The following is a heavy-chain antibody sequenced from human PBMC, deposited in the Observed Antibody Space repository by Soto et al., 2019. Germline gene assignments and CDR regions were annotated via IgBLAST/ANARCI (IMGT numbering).Heavy chain of an antibody. CDR1: GGTFSSYA. Sequence: QVQLVQSGAEVKKPGSSVKVSCKASGGTFSSYAISWVRQAPGQGLEWMGGIIPIFGTANYAQKFQGRVTITADESTSTVYRELSSLRSDDTAVYYCAREVYYDFWSGYFRNWGQGTLVTVSS. D-gene: IGHD3-3*01. CDR2: IIPIFGTA. CDR3: AREVYYDFWSGYFRN. J-gene: IGHJ4*02. V-gene: IGHV1-69*12.